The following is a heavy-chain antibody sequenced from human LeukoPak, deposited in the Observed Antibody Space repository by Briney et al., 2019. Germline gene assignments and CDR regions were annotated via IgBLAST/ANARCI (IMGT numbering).Heavy chain of an antibody. D-gene: IGHD5-12*01. J-gene: IGHJ3*02. CDR1: GFIFSGAW. V-gene: IGHV3-15*01. CDR3: ATEYSVFAFDI. CDR2: IKRKSAGGTI. Sequence: GGSLRLSCAASGFIFSGAWLSWVRQAPGKGLEWVGRIKRKSAGGTIDYGAPVKGRSTISRDDSKNTLYLQMNSLKAEDTAIYYCATEYSVFAFDIWGQGTVVTVSS.